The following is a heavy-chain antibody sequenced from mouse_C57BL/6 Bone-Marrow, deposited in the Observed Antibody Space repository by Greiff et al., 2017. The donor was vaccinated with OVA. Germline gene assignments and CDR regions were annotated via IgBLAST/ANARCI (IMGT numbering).Heavy chain of an antibody. CDR3: ARLDSNYPYYYAMDF. CDR1: GYSFTNYL. Sequence: QVQLKESGPELVRPGTSVKVSCKASGYSFTNYLIEWVKQRPGQGLEWIGVINPGSGGTTYNEKFKGKATLTGDKSSSTAYMQLSSLTSEDSAVYYCARLDSNYPYYYAMDFWGRGTSVTVSA. D-gene: IGHD2-5*01. V-gene: IGHV1-54*01. CDR2: INPGSGGT. J-gene: IGHJ4*01.